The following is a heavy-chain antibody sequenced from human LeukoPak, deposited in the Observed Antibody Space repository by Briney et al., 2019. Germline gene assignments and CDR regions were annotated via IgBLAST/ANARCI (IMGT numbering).Heavy chain of an antibody. V-gene: IGHV3-21*01. CDR2: ISSSNSYI. Sequence: GGSLRLSCAASGCTFSGYSMNWVRQAPGKGLEWVSSISSSNSYIYYADSVKGRFTVSRDNAKNSLYLQMNSLRAEDTAVYYCARDQGVDGVDLWGQGTLVTVSS. J-gene: IGHJ5*02. CDR1: GCTFSGYS. D-gene: IGHD5-12*01. CDR3: ARDQGVDGVDL.